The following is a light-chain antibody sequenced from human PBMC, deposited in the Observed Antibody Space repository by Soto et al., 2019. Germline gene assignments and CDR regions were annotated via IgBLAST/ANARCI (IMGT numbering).Light chain of an antibody. CDR3: QQYGSSGT. CDR1: QSVRSN. Sequence: EIVMTQSPATLSASPGERATLSCRASQSVRSNLAWYQQKPGQAPRLLIYSASTRATGIPDRFSGSGSGTDFTLTISRLEPEDFAVYYCQQYGSSGTFGQGTKVDIK. V-gene: IGKV3-20*01. CDR2: SAS. J-gene: IGKJ1*01.